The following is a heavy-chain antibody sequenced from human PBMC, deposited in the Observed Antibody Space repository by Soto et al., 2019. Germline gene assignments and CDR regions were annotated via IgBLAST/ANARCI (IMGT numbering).Heavy chain of an antibody. D-gene: IGHD4-4*01. J-gene: IGHJ6*02. CDR1: GYSFTSYW. CDR2: IDPSDSYT. CDR3: AGYSNYEIDIYYYYGMDV. V-gene: IGHV5-10-1*01. Sequence: GESLKISCKGSGYSFTSYWISWVRQMPGKGLEWMGRIDPSDSYTNYSPSFQGHVTISADKSISTAYLQWGSLKASDTAMYYCAGYSNYEIDIYYYYGMDVWGQGTTVTVSS.